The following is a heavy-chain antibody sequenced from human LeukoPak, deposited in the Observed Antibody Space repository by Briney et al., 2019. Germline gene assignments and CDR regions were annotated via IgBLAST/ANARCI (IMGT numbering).Heavy chain of an antibody. J-gene: IGHJ4*02. V-gene: IGHV3-9*01. CDR2: ISRNSGSI. Sequence: GGSLRLSCAASGFTFDDYAMHWVRQAPGKGLEWVSGISRNSGSIVYADSVKGRFTISRDNAKNSLYLQMNSLRAEDTALYYCAKGLLWFGELLSSFDYWGQGTLVTVSS. D-gene: IGHD3-10*01. CDR3: AKGLLWFGELLSSFDY. CDR1: GFTFDDYA.